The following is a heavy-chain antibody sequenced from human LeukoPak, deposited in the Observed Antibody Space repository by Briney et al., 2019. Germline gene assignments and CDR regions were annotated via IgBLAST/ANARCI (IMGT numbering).Heavy chain of an antibody. D-gene: IGHD3-22*01. J-gene: IGHJ4*02. V-gene: IGHV3-74*01. CDR3: AKDPSRGIYYDSSGYWNY. CDR2: INTDGTNT. Sequence: GSLRLSCAASGFSFRSYWMHWVRQAPGRGLVWVSRINTDGTNTGYADSVKGRFTISRDNSKNTLYLQMNSLRAEDTAVYYCAKDPSRGIYYDSSGYWNYWGQGTLVTVSS. CDR1: GFSFRSYW.